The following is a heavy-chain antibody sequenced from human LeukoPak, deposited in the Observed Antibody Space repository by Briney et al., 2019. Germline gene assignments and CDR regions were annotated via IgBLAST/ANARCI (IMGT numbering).Heavy chain of an antibody. Sequence: ASVKVSCKAPEYTFTGYYMHWVRQAPGQGLEWMGWINPNSGGTNYAQKFQGRVTMTRDTSISTAYMELSRLRSDDTAVYYCARVACSSTSCRNKGYNWFDPWGQGTLVTVSS. J-gene: IGHJ5*02. D-gene: IGHD2-2*01. V-gene: IGHV1-2*02. CDR2: INPNSGGT. CDR1: EYTFTGYY. CDR3: ARVACSSTSCRNKGYNWFDP.